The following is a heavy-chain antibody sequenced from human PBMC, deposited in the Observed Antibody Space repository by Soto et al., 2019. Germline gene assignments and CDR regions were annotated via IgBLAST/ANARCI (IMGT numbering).Heavy chain of an antibody. D-gene: IGHD3-22*01. Sequence: SGPTLVNPTQTLTLTCTFSGFSLSTSGVGVGWIRQPPGKALEWLALIYWDDDKRYSPSLKSRLTITKDTSKNQVVLTMTNMDPVDTATYYCAHSKWPEDYYDSSGYYYDYYYGVDVWGQGTTVTVSS. CDR2: IYWDDDK. CDR1: GFSLSTSGVG. V-gene: IGHV2-5*02. J-gene: IGHJ6*02. CDR3: AHSKWPEDYYDSSGYYYDYYYGVDV.